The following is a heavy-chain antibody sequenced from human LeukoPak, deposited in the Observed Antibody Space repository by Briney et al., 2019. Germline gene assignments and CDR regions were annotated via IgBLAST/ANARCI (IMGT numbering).Heavy chain of an antibody. CDR2: IIPILGIA. V-gene: IGHV1-69*04. Sequence: SVKVSCKASGGTFSSYAISWMRQAPGQGLEWMGRIIPILGIANYAQKFQGRVTITADKSTSTAYMELSSLRSEDTAVYYCARDQAPYYYDSSGYSNLDYWGQGTLVTVSS. J-gene: IGHJ4*02. CDR1: GGTFSSYA. CDR3: ARDQAPYYYDSSGYSNLDY. D-gene: IGHD3-22*01.